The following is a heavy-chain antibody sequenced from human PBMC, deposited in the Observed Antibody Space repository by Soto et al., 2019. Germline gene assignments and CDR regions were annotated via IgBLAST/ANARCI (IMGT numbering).Heavy chain of an antibody. CDR2: IYYSGST. CDR3: ARAGEVAGKNQSRGYYYYGMDV. D-gene: IGHD6-19*01. V-gene: IGHV4-59*01. Sequence: SEILSLTCTVSGGSISSYYWSWIRQPPGKGLEWIGYIYYSGSTNYNPSLKSRVTISVDTSKNQFSLKLSSVTAADTAVYYCARAGEVAGKNQSRGYYYYGMDVWGQGTTVTVSS. CDR1: GGSISSYY. J-gene: IGHJ6*02.